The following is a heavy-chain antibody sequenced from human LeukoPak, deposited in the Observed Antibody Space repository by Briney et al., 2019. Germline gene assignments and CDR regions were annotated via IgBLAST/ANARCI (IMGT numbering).Heavy chain of an antibody. Sequence: GSSVKVSCEASGGTFSSYAISWVRQAPGQGLEWMGGIIPIFGTANYAQKFQGRVTITADESTSTAYMELSSLRSEDTAVYYCARGGYDILTGYPTQVYFQHWGQGTLVTVSS. J-gene: IGHJ1*01. CDR2: IIPIFGTA. CDR3: ARGGYDILTGYPTQVYFQH. CDR1: GGTFSSYA. V-gene: IGHV1-69*01. D-gene: IGHD3-9*01.